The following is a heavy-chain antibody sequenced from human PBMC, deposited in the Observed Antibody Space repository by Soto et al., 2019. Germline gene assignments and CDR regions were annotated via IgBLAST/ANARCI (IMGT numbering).Heavy chain of an antibody. CDR2: INPSGGST. V-gene: IGHV1-46*01. Sequence: GASVKVSCKASGYTFTSYYMHWVRQAPGQGLEWMGIINPSGGSTSYAQKFQGRVTMTRDTSTSTVYMELSSLRSEDTAVYYCARDAVVVPAAMRGGYYYYYGMDVWRQGTTVTVSS. CDR1: GYTFTSYY. D-gene: IGHD2-2*01. J-gene: IGHJ6*02. CDR3: ARDAVVVPAAMRGGYYYYYGMDV.